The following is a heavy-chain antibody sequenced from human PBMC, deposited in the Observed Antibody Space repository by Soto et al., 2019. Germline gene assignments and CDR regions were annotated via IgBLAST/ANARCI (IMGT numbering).Heavy chain of an antibody. CDR1: GGSFTNFI. V-gene: IGHV1-69*02. Sequence: QVQLVQSGAEVKKPGSSVKVSCKASGGSFTNFIITWVRQAPGQGLEWMGRIIPVLGVEYYAQKFQGRVMITPDKSTTTAYMDVTSLTSEDTAVYYCAKSLNPGSGTPSFYAMAVWGRGTTVTASS. D-gene: IGHD3-16*01. CDR3: AKSLNPGSGTPSFYAMAV. J-gene: IGHJ6*02. CDR2: IIPVLGVE.